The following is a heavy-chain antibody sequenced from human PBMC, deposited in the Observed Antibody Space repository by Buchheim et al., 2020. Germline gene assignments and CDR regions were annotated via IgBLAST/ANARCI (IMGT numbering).Heavy chain of an antibody. J-gene: IGHJ6*02. CDR2: ISYDGSNK. V-gene: IGHV3-30*18. Sequence: QVQLVESGGGVVQPGRSLRLSCAASGFTFSSYGMHWVRQAPGKGLEWVAVISYDGSNKYYADSVKGRFSISRDKSKNTQYLQMNSLRAEDTAVYYCAKRDSSGYLYYYYYGMDVWGQGTT. CDR3: AKRDSSGYLYYYYYGMDV. CDR1: GFTFSSYG. D-gene: IGHD3-22*01.